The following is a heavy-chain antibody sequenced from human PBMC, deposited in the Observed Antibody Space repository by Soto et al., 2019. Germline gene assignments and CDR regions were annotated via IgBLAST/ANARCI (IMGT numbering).Heavy chain of an antibody. J-gene: IGHJ6*03. CDR2: INAGNGNT. CDR3: ARDHFWSGYLHYYYYMDV. V-gene: IGHV1-3*01. CDR1: GYTFTSYA. D-gene: IGHD3-3*02. Sequence: GASVKVSCKASGYTFTSYAMHWVRQAPGQRLEWMGWINAGNGNTKYSQKFQGRVTITRDTSASTAYMELSSLRSEDTAVYYCARDHFWSGYLHYYYYMDVWGKGTTVTV.